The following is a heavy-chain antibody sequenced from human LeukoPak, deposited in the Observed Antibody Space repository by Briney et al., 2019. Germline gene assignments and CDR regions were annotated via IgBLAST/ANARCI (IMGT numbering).Heavy chain of an antibody. CDR1: GYTFTGYY. V-gene: IGHV1-2*06. J-gene: IGHJ5*02. D-gene: IGHD6-6*01. CDR2: INPNSGGT. Sequence: ASVKVSCKASGYTFTGYYMHWVRQAPGQGLEWMGRINPNSGGTNYAQKFQGRVTMTRDTSISTAYMELSRLRSDDTAVYYCARDHRAYSGSYWFDPWGQGTLVTVSS. CDR3: ARDHRAYSGSYWFDP.